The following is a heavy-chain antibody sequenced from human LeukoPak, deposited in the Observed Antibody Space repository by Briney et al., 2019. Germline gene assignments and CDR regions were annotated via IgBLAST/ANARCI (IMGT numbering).Heavy chain of an antibody. J-gene: IGHJ4*02. CDR1: GYSISRGYY. CDR2: IYHSGST. V-gene: IGHV4-38-2*02. Sequence: SETLSLTCTVSGYSISRGYYWGWIRQPPGKGLEWIGSIYHSGSTNYNPSLTSRVTISVDTSKNQFSLNLSSVTADDTAVYYCARTRTTRQIIAARFFDYWGQGTLVTVSS. D-gene: IGHD6-6*01. CDR3: ARTRTTRQIIAARFFDY.